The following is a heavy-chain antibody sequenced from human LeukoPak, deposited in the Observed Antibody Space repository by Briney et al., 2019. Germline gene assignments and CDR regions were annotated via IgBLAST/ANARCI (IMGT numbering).Heavy chain of an antibody. CDR2: ISRSSSMI. CDR1: GFTFSSYN. CDR3: ARRQYELLKGNYYYMDV. V-gene: IGHV3-48*02. D-gene: IGHD2-2*01. J-gene: IGHJ6*03. Sequence: RGGSLRLSCAVSGFTFSSYNINWVRQAPGKGGEWGSYISRSSSMIQYVHSVKGQFTISRDNAKKSLYLQMNSVRDQATAVYYCARRQYELLKGNYYYMDVWGNGTTVTVSS.